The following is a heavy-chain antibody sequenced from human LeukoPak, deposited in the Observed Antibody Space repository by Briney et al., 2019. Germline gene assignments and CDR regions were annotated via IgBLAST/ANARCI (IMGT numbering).Heavy chain of an antibody. D-gene: IGHD5-18*01. Sequence: SETLSLTCTVSGGFISGSSYFWGWIRQPPGKGLEWIGSIYYSGSTYYNPSLKSRVTISVDTSKNQFSLKLSSVTAADTAVYYCAVGGGYSYGYVDYWGQGTLVTVSS. CDR3: AVGGGYSYGYVDY. CDR2: IYYSGST. V-gene: IGHV4-39*07. J-gene: IGHJ4*02. CDR1: GGFISGSSYF.